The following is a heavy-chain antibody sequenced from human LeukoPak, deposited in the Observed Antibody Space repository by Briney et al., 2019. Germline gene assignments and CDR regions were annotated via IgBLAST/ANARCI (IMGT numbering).Heavy chain of an antibody. Sequence: PSETLSLTCAVYGGSFSGYYWSWIRQPSGKGLEWIWEINHSGSTNYNPSLKSRVTISVDTSKNQFSLKLSSVTAADTAVYYCARFTNGFDYWGQGTLVTVSS. V-gene: IGHV4-34*01. CDR1: GGSFSGYY. D-gene: IGHD2-2*01. J-gene: IGHJ4*02. CDR3: ARFTNGFDY. CDR2: INHSGST.